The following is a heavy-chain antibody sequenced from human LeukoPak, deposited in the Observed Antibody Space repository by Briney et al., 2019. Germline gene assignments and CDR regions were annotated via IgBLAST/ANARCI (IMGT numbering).Heavy chain of an antibody. Sequence: SGPTLVKPPQTLTLTCSLSGLSLRTGGGGVGWIRQPQGKALEWLSLLFWDDDKRYSPALKTRPTITSDNSETQGAPALNNTDSVDTATYYCAHWDYSDSRGYLDWGQGTLVTVSS. D-gene: IGHD3-22*01. CDR3: AHWDYSDSRGYLD. J-gene: IGHJ4*02. CDR1: GLSLRTGGGG. V-gene: IGHV2-5*02. CDR2: LFWDDDK.